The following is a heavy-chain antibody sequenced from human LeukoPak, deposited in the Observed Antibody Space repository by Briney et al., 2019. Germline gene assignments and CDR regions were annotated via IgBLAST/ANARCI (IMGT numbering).Heavy chain of an antibody. CDR2: ISYNGWNN. J-gene: IGHJ4*02. V-gene: IGHV3-30*18. D-gene: IGHD3-16*01. CDR3: AKDNRGYFDF. CDR1: GFTFYSYG. Sequence: GGSLRLSCAASGFTFYSYGMHWVRQAPGKGLEWVALISYNGWNNYYADSVKGRFTISRDNSKNTLYLQVSSLRTGDTAVYFCAKDNRGYFDFWGQGTLVTVSS.